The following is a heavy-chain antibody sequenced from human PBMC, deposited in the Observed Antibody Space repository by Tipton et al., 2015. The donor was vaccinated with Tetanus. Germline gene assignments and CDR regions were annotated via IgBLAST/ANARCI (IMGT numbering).Heavy chain of an antibody. J-gene: IGHJ5*02. V-gene: IGHV3-23*01. Sequence: SLRLSCAASGFTFTYYAMSWVRQAPGKGLEWVSSVSGRDDTTYYADSVKGRFTISRDNFKNMVYLQMNSLRVDDTAVYYCARAYYEGSWGQGTLVTVS. CDR3: ARAYYEGS. D-gene: IGHD2/OR15-2a*01. CDR2: VSGRDDTT. CDR1: GFTFTYYA.